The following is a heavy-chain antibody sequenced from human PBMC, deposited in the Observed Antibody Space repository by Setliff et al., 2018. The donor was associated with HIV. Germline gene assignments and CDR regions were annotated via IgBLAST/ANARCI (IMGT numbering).Heavy chain of an antibody. V-gene: IGHV1-8*02. CDR1: GYTFTSYD. Sequence: ASVKVSCKASGYTFTSYDINWVRQATGQGLEWMGWMNPNSGNTGYAQKFQGRVTMTRNTSISTAYMELSSLRSEDTAVYYCARNPQPTGTPDYYYYYYMDVWGKGTTVTVSS. D-gene: IGHD1-1*01. J-gene: IGHJ6*03. CDR3: ARNPQPTGTPDYYYYYYMDV. CDR2: MNPNSGNT.